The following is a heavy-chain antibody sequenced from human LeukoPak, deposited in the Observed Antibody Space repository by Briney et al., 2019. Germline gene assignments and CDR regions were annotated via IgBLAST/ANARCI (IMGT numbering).Heavy chain of an antibody. V-gene: IGHV4-59*08. CDR2: IYYSGST. D-gene: IGHD6-19*01. CDR3: ARQLRGEAVAGHLQPFDY. Sequence: SETLSLTCTVSGGSISSYDWNWIRQPPGKGLEWIGYIYYSGSTNYNPSLKSRVTISVDTSKNQFSLKLSSVTAADTAVYFCARQLRGEAVAGHLQPFDYWGQGTLVTVSS. J-gene: IGHJ4*02. CDR1: GGSISSYD.